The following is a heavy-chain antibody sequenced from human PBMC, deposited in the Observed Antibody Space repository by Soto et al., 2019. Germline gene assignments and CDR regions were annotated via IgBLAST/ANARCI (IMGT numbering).Heavy chain of an antibody. D-gene: IGHD3-16*01. Sequence: QITLKESGPTLVKPTQTLTLTCAFSGFSLRTSGVGVGWIRQPPGKALEWLALIYWDGYKHYSPSLKSMLTTTEDTSKNQVVLTMTNMDPVDTAKYSGAHKGGGDRILDYWGQGTLVTVSS. CDR2: IYWDGYK. J-gene: IGHJ4*02. V-gene: IGHV2-5*02. CDR1: GFSLRTSGVG. CDR3: AHKGGGDRILDY.